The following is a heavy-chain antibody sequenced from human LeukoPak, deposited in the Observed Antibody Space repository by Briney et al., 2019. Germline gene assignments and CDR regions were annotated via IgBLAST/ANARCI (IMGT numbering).Heavy chain of an antibody. Sequence: GGSLRLSCAASGFTFSNYAMSWVRQAPGKGLEWVSAISGSFISTYYADSVKGRFTISRDNAKNSLYLQMNSLRAEDTAVYYCARAPSYYYDSSGYYFDYWGQGTLVTVSS. V-gene: IGHV3-23*01. CDR2: ISGSFIST. CDR3: ARAPSYYYDSSGYYFDY. J-gene: IGHJ4*02. CDR1: GFTFSNYA. D-gene: IGHD3-22*01.